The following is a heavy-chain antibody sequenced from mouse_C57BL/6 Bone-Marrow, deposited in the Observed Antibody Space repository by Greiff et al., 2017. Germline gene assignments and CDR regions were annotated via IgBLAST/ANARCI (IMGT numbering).Heavy chain of an antibody. CDR2: INSDGGST. Sequence: EVKLVESGGGLVQPGESLKLSCESNAYEFPSHDMSWVRKIPEKRLELVAAINSDGGSTYYPDTMERRFIISRDKTKHTLYLQMSRLRSEDTALYYCARLLWLRRYAMDYWGQGTSVTVSS. CDR3: ARLLWLRRYAMDY. CDR1: AYEFPSHD. V-gene: IGHV5-2*03. D-gene: IGHD2-2*01. J-gene: IGHJ4*01.